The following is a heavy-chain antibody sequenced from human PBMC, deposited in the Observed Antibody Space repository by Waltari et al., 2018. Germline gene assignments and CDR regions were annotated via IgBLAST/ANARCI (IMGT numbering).Heavy chain of an antibody. CDR2: IIPIFGTA. Sequence: QVQLVQSGAEVKKPGSSVKVSCKASGGTFSSYAISWVRQAPGQGLEWMGGIIPIFGTANYAQKFQGRVTITADESTSTAYMELSSLRSEDTAVYYCASAFYDSSGYYYVRAEYFQHWGQGTLVTVSS. J-gene: IGHJ1*01. CDR1: GGTFSSYA. D-gene: IGHD3-22*01. V-gene: IGHV1-69*01. CDR3: ASAFYDSSGYYYVRAEYFQH.